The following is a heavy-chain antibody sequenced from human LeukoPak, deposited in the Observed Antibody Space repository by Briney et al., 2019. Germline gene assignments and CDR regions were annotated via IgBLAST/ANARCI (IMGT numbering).Heavy chain of an antibody. CDR3: ARDLDY. CDR2: IFYSGST. V-gene: IGHV4-39*07. Sequence: PSETLSLTCTVSSGSISTSNYYWGWVRQPPGKALEWIGNIFYSGSTYYSPSLKSRVTISLDTSRTQFSLKLSSVTAADTAVYYCARDLDYWGQGTLVTVSS. J-gene: IGHJ4*02. CDR1: SGSISTSNYY.